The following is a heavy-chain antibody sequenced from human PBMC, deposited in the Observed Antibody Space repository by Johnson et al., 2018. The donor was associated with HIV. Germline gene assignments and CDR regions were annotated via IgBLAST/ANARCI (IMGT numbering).Heavy chain of an antibody. CDR2: IRYDGNNK. CDR1: GFTFSSYG. CDR3: ARETGDPVVPAARDAFDI. D-gene: IGHD2-2*01. Sequence: QVQLVESGGGVVQPGGSLRLSCAASGFTFSSYGMHWVRQAPGKGLEWVAFIRYDGNNKYYAESVKGRFTISRDNSNNTLYLQMNSLRTEDTAVYYCARETGDPVVPAARDAFDIWGQGTMVTVSS. V-gene: IGHV3-30*02. J-gene: IGHJ3*02.